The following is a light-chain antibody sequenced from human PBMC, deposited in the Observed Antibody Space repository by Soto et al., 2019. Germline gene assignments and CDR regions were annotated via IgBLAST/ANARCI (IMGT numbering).Light chain of an antibody. J-gene: IGLJ3*02. Sequence: QSALTQPASVSGSPGQSITISCTGTSSDVGDYNYVSWFQQHPGNAPKLMIYEVSNRPSGVSNRFSGSKSGNTASLTISGLQAEDEADYYCSSSTRGSTNWVFGGGTKLTVL. CDR1: SSDVGDYNY. CDR2: EVS. CDR3: SSSTRGSTNWV. V-gene: IGLV2-14*01.